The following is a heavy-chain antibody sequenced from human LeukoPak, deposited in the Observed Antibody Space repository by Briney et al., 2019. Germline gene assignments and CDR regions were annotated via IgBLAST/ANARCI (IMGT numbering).Heavy chain of an antibody. CDR1: EGTFSSYA. V-gene: IGHV1-69*04. J-gene: IGHJ5*02. D-gene: IGHD3-16*02. CDR3: ARSGGSLGELSSLDWFDP. Sequence: ASVKVSCKASEGTFSSYAISWVRQAPGRGLEWMGRIIPILGIANYAQKFQGRVTITADKSTSTAYMELSSLRSEDTAVYYCARSGGSLGELSSLDWFDPWGQGTLVTVSS. CDR2: IIPILGIA.